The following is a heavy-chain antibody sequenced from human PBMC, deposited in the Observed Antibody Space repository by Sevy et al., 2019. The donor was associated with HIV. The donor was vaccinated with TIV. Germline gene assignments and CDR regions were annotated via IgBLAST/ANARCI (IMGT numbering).Heavy chain of an antibody. J-gene: IGHJ4*02. CDR2: ISSRSSYT. CDR1: GFIFSDYY. CDR3: ARVRYNSALYYFDY. V-gene: IGHV3-11*06. Sequence: GGSLRLSCAASGFIFSDYYMSWIRQAPGKGLEWLSYISSRSSYTNCADSVKGRFTISRDNAKNSLYLQMNSLRVEDTAVYYCARVRYNSALYYFDYWGQGTLVTVSS. D-gene: IGHD6-19*01.